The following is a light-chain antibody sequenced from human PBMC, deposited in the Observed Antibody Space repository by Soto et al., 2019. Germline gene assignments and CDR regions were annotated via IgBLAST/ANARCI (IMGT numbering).Light chain of an antibody. V-gene: IGKV3-15*01. CDR2: VPS. J-gene: IGKJ5*01. CDR3: QKYHKRXPIT. CDR1: QSVDGY. Sequence: EVVMTQSPATLSVALGEIATLSCRASQSVDGYLACYQQKPGQAPRRIIYVPSTRATGVTARFRGGGSSTEFTITISSLQSEDSAVYYSQKYHKRXPITCGQGTRLXI.